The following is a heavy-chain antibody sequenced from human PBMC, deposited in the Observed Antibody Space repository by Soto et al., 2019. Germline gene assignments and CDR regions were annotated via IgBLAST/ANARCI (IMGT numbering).Heavy chain of an antibody. Sequence: SETLSLTCAVSGGSLSSSAYSWSWIRQPPGKGLEWIGFIYQSGSTYYNPSLKSRVTMSLDRPKNQFSLKLSSVIAADTAVYYCARELLFYDSDGFSWDDAFDIWGQGTMVT. CDR1: GGSLSSSAYS. CDR2: IYQSGST. D-gene: IGHD3-22*01. V-gene: IGHV4-30-2*01. CDR3: ARELLFYDSDGFSWDDAFDI. J-gene: IGHJ3*02.